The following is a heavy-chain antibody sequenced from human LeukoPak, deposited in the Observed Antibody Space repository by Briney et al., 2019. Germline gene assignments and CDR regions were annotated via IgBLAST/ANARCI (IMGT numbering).Heavy chain of an antibody. D-gene: IGHD6-6*01. Sequence: SETLSLTCTVSGDSISSYYWNWIRQPAGKGLEWIGTIYSSGSTNYNPSLKSRVTMSVDTSKKQFSLKLSSVTVADTAAYYCVRGHEGARPGTYYFDYWGQGTLVTVSS. CDR1: GDSISSYY. V-gene: IGHV4-4*07. J-gene: IGHJ4*02. CDR3: VRGHEGARPGTYYFDY. CDR2: IYSSGST.